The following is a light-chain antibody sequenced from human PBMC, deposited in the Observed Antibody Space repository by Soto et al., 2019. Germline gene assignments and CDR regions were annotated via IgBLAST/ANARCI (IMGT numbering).Light chain of an antibody. CDR1: QSVSSS. CDR2: DAS. Sequence: EIVLIQSPATLSLSPGERATLSCRASQSVSSSLAWYQQNPGQAPRLLIFDASNRATGIPVRFSGSGSGTDFTLTISSLQSEDFAVYYCQQYTDWPPWTFGQGTKVEIK. J-gene: IGKJ1*01. V-gene: IGKV3D-15*01. CDR3: QQYTDWPPWT.